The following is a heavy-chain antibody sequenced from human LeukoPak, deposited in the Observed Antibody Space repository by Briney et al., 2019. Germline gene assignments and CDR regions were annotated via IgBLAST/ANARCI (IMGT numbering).Heavy chain of an antibody. CDR1: GFIFNTYV. J-gene: IGHJ4*02. V-gene: IGHV3-30*02. Sequence: GGSLRLSCAASGFIFNTYVMHWVRQAPGKGLEWLAFIRYDGSNKNYADSVKGRFTISRDNTKNSLYLQMNSLRAEDTAVYYCARGETPQDDILTGYDYGERFDYWGQGTLVTVSS. D-gene: IGHD3-9*01. CDR3: ARGETPQDDILTGYDYGERFDY. CDR2: IRYDGSNK.